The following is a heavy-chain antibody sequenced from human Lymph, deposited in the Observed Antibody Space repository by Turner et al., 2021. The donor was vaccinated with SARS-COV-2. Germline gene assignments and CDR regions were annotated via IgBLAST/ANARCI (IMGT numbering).Heavy chain of an antibody. J-gene: IGHJ6*02. D-gene: IGHD6-19*01. CDR2: IHYSGST. V-gene: IGHV4-59*08. CDR1: GGSISSYY. CDR3: ARHGFSGWYGGGMDV. Sequence: QVQLQESGLGLVRPSETLSLTCTVSGGSISSYYWSCIRPPPGKGLEWIGYIHYSGSTNYNLSLKGRVTISVDTSKNQFSLKLSSVTAADTAVYYCARHGFSGWYGGGMDVWGQGTTVTVSS.